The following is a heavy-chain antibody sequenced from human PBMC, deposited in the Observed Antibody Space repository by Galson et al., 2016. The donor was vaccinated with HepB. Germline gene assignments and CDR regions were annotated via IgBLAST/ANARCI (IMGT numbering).Heavy chain of an antibody. CDR1: GYTFVTYG. D-gene: IGHD2-8*02. V-gene: IGHV1-18*01. CDR3: AREGLLYGWKTSEY. CDR2: ISGYNGNT. J-gene: IGHJ4*02. Sequence: SVKVSCKASGYTFVTYGIAWVRQAPGQGLEWLGMISGYNGNTKLAQKFQGRVTMTIDTSTSTAYMELRSLTSDDTAVYYCAREGLLYGWKTSEYWGQGTLVTVPS.